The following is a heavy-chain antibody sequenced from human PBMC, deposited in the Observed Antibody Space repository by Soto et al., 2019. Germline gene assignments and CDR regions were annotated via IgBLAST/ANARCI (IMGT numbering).Heavy chain of an antibody. CDR1: GFTVSSNY. Sequence: EVQLVETGGGLIQPGGSLRLSCAASGFTVSSNYMSWDRQAPGKGLEWVSVIYSGGSTYYADSVKGRFTISRDNSKNTRYLQMNSLRAEDTAVYYCAREGGGTVTSRPYYFDYWGQGTLVTVSS. CDR2: IYSGGST. J-gene: IGHJ4*02. D-gene: IGHD4-17*01. V-gene: IGHV3-53*02. CDR3: AREGGGTVTSRPYYFDY.